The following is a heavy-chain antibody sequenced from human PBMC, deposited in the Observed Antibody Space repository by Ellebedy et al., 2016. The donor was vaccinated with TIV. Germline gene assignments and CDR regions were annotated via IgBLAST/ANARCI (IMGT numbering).Heavy chain of an antibody. CDR1: GFSFRSYW. V-gene: IGHV3-7*01. D-gene: IGHD4-17*01. Sequence: GESLKISCEASGFSFRSYWMSWVRQAPGKGLEWVANIYQDGGVQYYVDSVEGRFTISRDNADNSLFLQMNSLRAEDTAVYYCARRGSYGDYAVQINSWFDTWGRGTLVAVSS. CDR3: ARRGSYGDYAVQINSWFDT. J-gene: IGHJ5*02. CDR2: IYQDGGVQ.